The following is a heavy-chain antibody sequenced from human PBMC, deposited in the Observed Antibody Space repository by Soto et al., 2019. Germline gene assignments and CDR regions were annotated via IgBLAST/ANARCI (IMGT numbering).Heavy chain of an antibody. Sequence: QVHLVQSGVEVKTPGASVKVSCQASGYTFFTYDIIWVRQAPGQGLEWMGWISTYSGDTKYAQKFQGRVTMTTDTSTTTASLELWSLRSDDTAGYYCARHHGPTTSENGFDPWGQGTLVTVSS. J-gene: IGHJ5*02. CDR3: ARHHGPTTSENGFDP. CDR2: ISTYSGDT. CDR1: GYTFFTYD. V-gene: IGHV1-18*01. D-gene: IGHD5-12*01.